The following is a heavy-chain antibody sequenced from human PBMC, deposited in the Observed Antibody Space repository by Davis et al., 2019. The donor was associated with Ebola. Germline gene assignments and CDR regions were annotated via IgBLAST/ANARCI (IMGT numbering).Heavy chain of an antibody. D-gene: IGHD4-17*01. CDR1: GDSISSSRYY. V-gene: IGHV4-39*01. CDR3: VRASDGDYFFDY. CDR2: IYYSVTS. Sequence: SETLSLTCTVSGDSISSSRYYWGWIRQPPGRGLEWIGHIYYSVTSYYNSSLRSRVTISMDRSKKQFSLQMTSVTAADTATYYCVRASDGDYFFDYWGQGTLVTISS. J-gene: IGHJ4*02.